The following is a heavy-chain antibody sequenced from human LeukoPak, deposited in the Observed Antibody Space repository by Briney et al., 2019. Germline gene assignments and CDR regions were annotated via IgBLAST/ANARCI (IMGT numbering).Heavy chain of an antibody. J-gene: IGHJ4*02. V-gene: IGHV4-61*08. CDR1: GGSVSSGAYY. D-gene: IGHD3-10*01. CDR2: IYYTGST. Sequence: SETLSLTCTVSGGSVSSGAYYWSWIRQPPGKGLEWIGYIYYTGSTNYNPSLKSRLTISVDTSKNQFSLKLSSVTAADTAVYYCARRGGSGRSFDYWGQGTLVTVSS. CDR3: ARRGGSGRSFDY.